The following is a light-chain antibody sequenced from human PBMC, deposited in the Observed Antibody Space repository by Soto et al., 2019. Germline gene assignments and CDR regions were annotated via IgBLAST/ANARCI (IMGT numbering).Light chain of an antibody. Sequence: EIVMTQSPATLSVSPGERATLSCRASQSVSSNLAWYQQKPGQAPRLLIYGASTRATGIPARFSGSGSGPEFTLTISSLQSEDFAVYYCQQYNNWPPEYTFGQGTELEIK. CDR1: QSVSSN. CDR2: GAS. CDR3: QQYNNWPPEYT. J-gene: IGKJ2*01. V-gene: IGKV3-15*01.